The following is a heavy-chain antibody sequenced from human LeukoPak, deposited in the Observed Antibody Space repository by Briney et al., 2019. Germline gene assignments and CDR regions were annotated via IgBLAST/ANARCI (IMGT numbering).Heavy chain of an antibody. D-gene: IGHD3-16*01. CDR1: GGSFSGYY. CDR2: INHSGST. V-gene: IGHV4-34*01. Sequence: PSETLSLTCAVYGGSFSGYYWSWIRQPPGKGLEWIGEINHSGSTNYNPSLKSRVTISVDTSKNQFSLKLSSVTAADTAVYYCARAARGGHAYWGQGTLVTVSS. CDR3: ARAARGGHAY. J-gene: IGHJ4*02.